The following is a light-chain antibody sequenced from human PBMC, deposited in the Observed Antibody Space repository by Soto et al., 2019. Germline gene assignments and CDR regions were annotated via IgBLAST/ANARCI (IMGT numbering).Light chain of an antibody. J-gene: IGKJ1*01. CDR1: QSVSSN. CDR3: QQYRRSPRT. CDR2: GAS. V-gene: IGKV3-15*01. Sequence: EIVMTHSPATLSVYPGEIATLPCRASQSVSSNLAWYQQKPGQAPRLLIYGASTRATGIPARFSGSGSGTEFTLTISSLQSEDFAVYYSQQYRRSPRTFGQGTKVDIK.